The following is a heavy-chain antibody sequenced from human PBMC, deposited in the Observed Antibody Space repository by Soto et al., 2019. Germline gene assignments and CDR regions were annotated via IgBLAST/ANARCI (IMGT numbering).Heavy chain of an antibody. CDR3: AREKSDLELFNWLDP. V-gene: IGHV5-10-1*01. Sequence: PGESLKISCEASGYSFTTYWISWVRQMPGKGLKWMGAIDPRDSYTKYSPSFQSHVTISVDKSISTAYLQWNSLKASDTAIYYCAREKSDLELFNWLDPWGQGTLVTVSS. CDR2: IDPRDSYT. J-gene: IGHJ5*02. D-gene: IGHD1-7*01. CDR1: GYSFTTYW.